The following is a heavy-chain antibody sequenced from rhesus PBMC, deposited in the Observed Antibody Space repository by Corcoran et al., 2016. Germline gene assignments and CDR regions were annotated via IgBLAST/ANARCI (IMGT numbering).Heavy chain of an antibody. Sequence: QVQLQESGPGVVKPSETLSLTCAVSGGSISDSYRWSWIRQPPGKGLEWIGYIYGSSPSTHYNPSLKSRVTISTDTSKNQFSLKLSSVAAADTAVYYCAKPRGYSYSFAFDFWGQGLRVTVSS. V-gene: IGHV4S10*01. CDR3: AKPRGYSYSFAFDF. CDR1: GGSISDSYR. J-gene: IGHJ3*01. D-gene: IGHD5-12*01. CDR2: IYGSSPST.